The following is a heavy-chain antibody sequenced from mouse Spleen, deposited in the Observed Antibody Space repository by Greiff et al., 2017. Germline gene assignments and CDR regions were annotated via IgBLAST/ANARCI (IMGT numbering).Heavy chain of an antibody. J-gene: IGHJ2*01. CDR3: ARSGDYDRGADY. CDR2: IYPGDGDT. V-gene: IGHV1-82*01. CDR1: GYAFSSSW. Sequence: QVQLQQSGPELVKPGASVKISCKASGYAFSSSWMNWVKQRPGKGLEWIGRIYPGDGDTNYNGKFKGKATLTADKSSSTAYMQLSSLTSEDSAVYFCARSGDYDRGADYWGQGTTLTVSS. D-gene: IGHD2-4*01.